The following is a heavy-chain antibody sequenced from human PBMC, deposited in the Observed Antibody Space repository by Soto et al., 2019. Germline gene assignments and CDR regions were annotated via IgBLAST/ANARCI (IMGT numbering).Heavy chain of an antibody. CDR1: GFTFSNCA. Sequence: EVQLLESGGGLVQPGGSLRLSCAASGFTFSNCAMRWVRQAPGKGLEWVSGISGSGGRTFYADSVKGRFAISRDDSKNPLKLQMNSLRVEDTAVYYCAKEYCSSTSCYGGFGYWGQGTLVTVSS. CDR3: AKEYCSSTSCYGGFGY. CDR2: ISGSGGRT. J-gene: IGHJ4*02. V-gene: IGHV3-23*01. D-gene: IGHD2-2*01.